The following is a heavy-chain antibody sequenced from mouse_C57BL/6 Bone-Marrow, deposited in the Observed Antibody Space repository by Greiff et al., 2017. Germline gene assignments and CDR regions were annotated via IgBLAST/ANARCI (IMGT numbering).Heavy chain of an antibody. Sequence: VQLQQPGAELVRPGSSVKLSCKASGYTFTSYWMDWVKQRPGQGLEWIGNIYPSDSETHYNQKFKDKATLTVDKSSSTAYMQLSSLTSEDSAVYYCARGYGNYEMDYWGQGTSVTVSS. CDR2: IYPSDSET. J-gene: IGHJ4*01. D-gene: IGHD2-10*02. CDR3: ARGYGNYEMDY. V-gene: IGHV1-61*01. CDR1: GYTFTSYW.